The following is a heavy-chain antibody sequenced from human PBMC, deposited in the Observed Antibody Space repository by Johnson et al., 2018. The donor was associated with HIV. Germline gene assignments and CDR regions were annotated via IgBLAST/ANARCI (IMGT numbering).Heavy chain of an antibody. D-gene: IGHD3-16*01. CDR2: VSYDGSER. CDR1: GFSFSSYA. J-gene: IGHJ3*02. CDR3: ARGSRYTYDNDDVHLLHAFDI. Sequence: QVQLVESGGGVVQPGRSLRLSCAASGFSFSSYAMYWVRQAPGKGLEWVAVVSYDGSERYYADSVKGRFTISRDSSKNTLYLQMNSLRAEDTAVYYCARGSRYTYDNDDVHLLHAFDIWGQGTMVTVSS. V-gene: IGHV3-30*04.